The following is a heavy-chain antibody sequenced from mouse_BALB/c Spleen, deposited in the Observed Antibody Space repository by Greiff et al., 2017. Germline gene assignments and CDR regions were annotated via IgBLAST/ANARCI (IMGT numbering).Heavy chain of an antibody. CDR1: GYSFTGYY. CDR2: INPYNGAT. Sequence: VHVKQSGPELVKPGASVKISCKASGYSFTGYYMHWVKQSHVKSLEWIGRINPYNGATSYNQNFKDKASLTVDKSSSTAYMELHSLTSEDSAVYYCAREDYGSSSYWDFDVWGAGTTVTVSS. V-gene: IGHV1-31*01. CDR3: AREDYGSSSYWDFDV. D-gene: IGHD1-1*01. J-gene: IGHJ1*01.